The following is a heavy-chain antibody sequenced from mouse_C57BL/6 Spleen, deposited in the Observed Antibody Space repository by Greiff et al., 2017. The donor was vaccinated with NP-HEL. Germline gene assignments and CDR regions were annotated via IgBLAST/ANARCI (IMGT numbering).Heavy chain of an antibody. V-gene: IGHV5-9-1*02. CDR1: GFTFSSYA. Sequence: DVQLVESGEGLVKPGGSLKLSCAASGFTFSSYAMSWVRQTPEKRLEWVAYISSGGDYIYYADTVKGRFTISRDNARNTLYLQMSSLKSEDTAMYYCTRGVIYYDYDSWYFDVWGTGTTVTVSS. J-gene: IGHJ1*03. CDR3: TRGVIYYDYDSWYFDV. D-gene: IGHD2-4*01. CDR2: ISSGGDYI.